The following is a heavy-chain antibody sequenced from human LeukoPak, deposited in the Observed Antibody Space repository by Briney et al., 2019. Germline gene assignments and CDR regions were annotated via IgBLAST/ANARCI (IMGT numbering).Heavy chain of an antibody. CDR2: FDPEDGET. CDR1: GYTLTELS. D-gene: IGHD3-10*01. CDR3: ATEPNYYYGSGSYYQFDY. V-gene: IGHV1-24*01. Sequence: GASVKVSCKVSGYTLTELSMHWVRQAPGKGLEWMGGFDPEDGETIYAQKFQGRVTVTEDTSTDTAYMELSSLRSEDTAVYYCATEPNYYYGSGSYYQFDYWGQGTLVTVSS. J-gene: IGHJ4*02.